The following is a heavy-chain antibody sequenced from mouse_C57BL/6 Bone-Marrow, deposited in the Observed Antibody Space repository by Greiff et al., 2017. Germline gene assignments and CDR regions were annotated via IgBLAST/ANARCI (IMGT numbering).Heavy chain of an antibody. CDR2: IDPSDSYT. V-gene: IGHV1-50*01. CDR3: ARGGLRRRRRVVWDY. CDR1: GYTFTSYW. J-gene: IGHJ2*01. Sequence: QVKLQQPGAELVKPGASVQLSCKASGYTFTSYWLQWVKQRPGQGLEWIGEIDPSDSYTNYNQKFKGKATLTVDPSSSTAYMQLSSLTSEYSAVYYCARGGLRRRRRVVWDYWGQGTTLTVSS. D-gene: IGHD2-2*01.